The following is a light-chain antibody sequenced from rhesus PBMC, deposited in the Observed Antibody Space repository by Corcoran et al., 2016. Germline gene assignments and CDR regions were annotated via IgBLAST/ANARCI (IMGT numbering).Light chain of an antibody. CDR3: QQYNSVPPT. CDR1: QGISSW. J-gene: IGKJ1*01. V-gene: IGKV1-21*01. Sequence: DIQMTQSPSSLSASVGDRVTITCRASQGISSWLAWYQQKPGKAPKLLIDKASSLQIGVPSRFSGSGSGTDFTLTISRLKPEDFATYYCQQYNSVPPTFGQGTKVEIK. CDR2: KAS.